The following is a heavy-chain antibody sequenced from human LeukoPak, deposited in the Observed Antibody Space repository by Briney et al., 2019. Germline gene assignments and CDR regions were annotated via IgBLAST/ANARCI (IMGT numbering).Heavy chain of an antibody. V-gene: IGHV3-74*01. CDR2: IKADGTAI. Sequence: GGSLRLSCAASGFTFSTYWMHWARQAPGKGLVWVSRIKADGTAITYADSVKGRFTISRDNAKNTMYLQMNSLRAEDTAVYYCARVWVGDTWTYPFDYWGQGTLVTVSS. D-gene: IGHD1-26*01. CDR3: ARVWVGDTWTYPFDY. J-gene: IGHJ4*02. CDR1: GFTFSTYW.